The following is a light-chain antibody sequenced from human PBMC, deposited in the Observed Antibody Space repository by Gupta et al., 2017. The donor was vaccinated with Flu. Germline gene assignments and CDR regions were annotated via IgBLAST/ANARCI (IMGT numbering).Light chain of an antibody. Sequence: DIVLTQSPGTLSLSPGERATLSCRASQSVTSKLVWYQQKPGQAPRLLIYEASTRATGIPDRFSDSGSGTDFTLTISRLEPEDFAAYYCQQEDFPPRTFGQGTKMEIK. J-gene: IGKJ2*02. CDR3: QQEDFPPRT. V-gene: IGKV3-20*01. CDR2: EAS. CDR1: QSVTSK.